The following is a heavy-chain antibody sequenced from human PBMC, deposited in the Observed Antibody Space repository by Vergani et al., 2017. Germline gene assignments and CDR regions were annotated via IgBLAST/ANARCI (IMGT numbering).Heavy chain of an antibody. CDR1: GGTFSSYA. J-gene: IGHJ6*02. Sequence: QVQLVQSGAEVKKPGSSVKVSCKASGGTFSSYAISWVRQAPGQGLEWMGRIIPIFGTANYAQKFQGRVTITADESTSTAYMELSSLRSEDTAVYYCAATYYYDSSGYYPKTRDYYYGMDVWGQGTTVTVSS. D-gene: IGHD3-22*01. V-gene: IGHV1-69*18. CDR2: IIPIFGTA. CDR3: AATYYYDSSGYYPKTRDYYYGMDV.